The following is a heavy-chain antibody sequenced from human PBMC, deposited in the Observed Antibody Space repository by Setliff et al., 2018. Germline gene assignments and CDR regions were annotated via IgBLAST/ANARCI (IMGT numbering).Heavy chain of an antibody. D-gene: IGHD3-3*01. CDR1: GFSLSNTKMG. CDR3: ARGFWSGYFVLDN. J-gene: IGHJ4*02. V-gene: IGHV2-5*02. Sequence: GSGPTLVNPTETLTLACTVSGFSLSNTKMGVSWIRQPPGKAPEWLALIYYDDDKRYNPSLESRLTITKDTSKNQVVLSMTNMDPADTATFYCARGFWSGYFVLDNWGLGSLVTVSS. CDR2: IYYDDDK.